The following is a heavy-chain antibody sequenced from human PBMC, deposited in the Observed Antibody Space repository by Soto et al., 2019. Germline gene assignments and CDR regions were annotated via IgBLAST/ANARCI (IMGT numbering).Heavy chain of an antibody. CDR1: GFTFSSYS. J-gene: IGHJ6*02. V-gene: IGHV3-21*01. CDR3: AKDRSSGSPYYGMDF. D-gene: IGHD3-10*01. Sequence: PGGSLRLSCAASGFTFSSYSMNWVRQAPGKGLEWVSSISSSSSYIYYADSVKGRFTISRDNAKNSLYLQMNSLRAEDTAVYYCAKDRSSGSPYYGMDFWGQGTMVTVSS. CDR2: ISSSSSYI.